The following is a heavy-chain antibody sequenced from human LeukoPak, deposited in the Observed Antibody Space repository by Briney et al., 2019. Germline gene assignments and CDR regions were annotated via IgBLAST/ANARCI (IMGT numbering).Heavy chain of an antibody. CDR3: ARGARYYCSGGSCYSGVAY. CDR1: GYTFTSYD. D-gene: IGHD2-15*01. V-gene: IGHV1-8*01. CDR2: VNPNSGNT. J-gene: IGHJ4*02. Sequence: ASVKVSCKASGYTFTSYDINWVRQATGQGLEWMGWVNPNSGNTGYAQKFQGRVTMTRNTSISTAYMELSSLRSENTAVYYCARGARYYCSGGSCYSGVAYWGQGTLVTVSS.